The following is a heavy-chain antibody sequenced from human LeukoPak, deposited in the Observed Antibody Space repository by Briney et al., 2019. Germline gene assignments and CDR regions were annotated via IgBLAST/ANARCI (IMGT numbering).Heavy chain of an antibody. J-gene: IGHJ6*02. CDR2: IYHSGTI. CDR3: AREFSAYGMDV. CDR1: GGSISSSNW. V-gene: IGHV4-4*02. Sequence: PSETLSLTCAVSGGSISSSNWWSWVRQPPGKGLEWIGEIYHSGTINYNPSLKSRVTISLDTSKNQVSLNLSSVTAADTAVYYCAREFSAYGMDVWGQGTTVTVSS. D-gene: IGHD1-26*01.